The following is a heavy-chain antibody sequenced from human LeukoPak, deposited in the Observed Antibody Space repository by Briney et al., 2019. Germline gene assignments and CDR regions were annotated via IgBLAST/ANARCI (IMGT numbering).Heavy chain of an antibody. CDR3: AKDNYYDNSGTGQKTLDY. D-gene: IGHD3-22*01. CDR1: GFTFSSYA. V-gene: IGHV3-23*01. Sequence: GGSLILSCAASGFTFSSYAMSWVRQAPGKGLEWVSGISGSGGSTYYADSVKGRFTISRDNSKNTLYLQMNSLRAEDTAVYYCAKDNYYDNSGTGQKTLDYWGQGTLVTVSS. J-gene: IGHJ4*02. CDR2: ISGSGGST.